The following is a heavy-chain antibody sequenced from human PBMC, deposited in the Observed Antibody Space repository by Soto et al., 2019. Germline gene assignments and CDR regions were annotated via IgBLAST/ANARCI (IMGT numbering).Heavy chain of an antibody. CDR3: AREEGYCSGGSCYSGVIDY. D-gene: IGHD2-15*01. V-gene: IGHV1-3*01. CDR2: INAGNGNT. J-gene: IGHJ4*02. Sequence: QVQLVQSGAEVKKPGASVKVSCKASGYAFTSYAMHWVRLAPGQRLEWMGWINAGNGNTKYSQKFQGRVTITRDTSASTAYMELSSLTSEATAVYYGAREEGYCSGGSCYSGVIDYWGQGTLVTVSS. CDR1: GYAFTSYA.